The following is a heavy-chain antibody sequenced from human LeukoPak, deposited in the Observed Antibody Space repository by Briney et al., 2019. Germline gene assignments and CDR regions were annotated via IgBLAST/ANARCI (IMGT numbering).Heavy chain of an antibody. D-gene: IGHD3-10*01. CDR1: GGSISSYY. V-gene: IGHV4-59*01. Sequence: SETLSLTCTVSGGSISSYYWSWIRQPPGKELEWIGYIYYSGSTNYDPSLKSRVTISVDTSKNQFSLKLSSVTAADTAVYCCARVRITMVRGVPSGYYFDYWGQGTLVTVSS. J-gene: IGHJ4*02. CDR3: ARVRITMVRGVPSGYYFDY. CDR2: IYYSGST.